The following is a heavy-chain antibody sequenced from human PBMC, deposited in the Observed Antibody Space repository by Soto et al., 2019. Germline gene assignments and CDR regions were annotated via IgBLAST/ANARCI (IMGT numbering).Heavy chain of an antibody. CDR2: ISTYNGNT. CDR1: GYSFSNSG. CDR3: ARDEYNNGRNWLNP. V-gene: IGHV1-18*01. Sequence: QVELVQSGPEVKKPGASVKVSCKASGYSFSNSGFSWMRQAPGQGLEWMGWISTYNGNTNYAQKFQGRLSMTRDTSKNTAFMELTTLRSDATAVYYCARDEYNNGRNWLNPWGQGTLVTVTS. D-gene: IGHD2-8*01. J-gene: IGHJ5*02.